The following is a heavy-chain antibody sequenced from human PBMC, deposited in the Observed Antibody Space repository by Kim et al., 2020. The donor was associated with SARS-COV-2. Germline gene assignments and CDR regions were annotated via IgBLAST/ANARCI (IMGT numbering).Heavy chain of an antibody. J-gene: IGHJ4*02. CDR2: ISESGVKT. CDR1: GFTFSSFG. CDR3: AKRPAYSDNYYCFAY. Sequence: GGSLRLSCAASGFTFSSFGMSWVRHAPGKGLEWVSTISESGVKTAYADSVKGRFTISRDISKNTLYLEMHSLRVEDTAIYHCAKRPAYSDNYYCFAYWGQGTLVTVSS. D-gene: IGHD1-1*01. V-gene: IGHV3-23*01.